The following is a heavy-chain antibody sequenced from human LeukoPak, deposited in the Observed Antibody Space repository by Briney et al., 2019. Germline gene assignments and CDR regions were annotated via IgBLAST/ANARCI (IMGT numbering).Heavy chain of an antibody. CDR1: GFTFSSYS. J-gene: IGHJ4*02. CDR2: ISYDGSNK. V-gene: IGHV3-30-3*01. Sequence: GGALRLSCGASGFTFSSYSMHRVRQAPGQGLEWVAVISYDGSNKYYADSVKGRFTISRDNSKNTLYLQMNSLRAEDTAVYYCARDHRRYFDYWGQGTLVTVSS. CDR3: ARDHRRYFDY.